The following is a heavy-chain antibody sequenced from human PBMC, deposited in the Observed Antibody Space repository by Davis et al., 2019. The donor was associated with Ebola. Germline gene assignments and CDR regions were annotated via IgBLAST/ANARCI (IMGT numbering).Heavy chain of an antibody. CDR1: GGPFSSYA. D-gene: IGHD4-17*01. J-gene: IGHJ3*02. CDR3: ARDYGPMTTVTTGAFDI. CDR2: IIPIFGTA. Sequence: SVKVSCKASGGPFSSYAISWVRQAPGQGLEWMGGIIPIFGTANYAQKFQGRVTITADESTSTAYMELSSLRYEDTAVYYCARDYGPMTTVTTGAFDIWGQGTMVTVSS. V-gene: IGHV1-69*13.